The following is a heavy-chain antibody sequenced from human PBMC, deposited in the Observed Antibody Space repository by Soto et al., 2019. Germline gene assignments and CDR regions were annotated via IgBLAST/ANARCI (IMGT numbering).Heavy chain of an antibody. CDR3: AKDITGRRSS. D-gene: IGHD6-6*01. V-gene: IGHV3-9*01. CDR1: GFTFDDYA. Sequence: PGGSLRLSCAASGFTFDDYAMHWVRQAPGKGLEWVSGISWNSGSIGYADSVKGRFTISRDNAKNSLYLQMNSLRAEDTALYYCAKDITGRRSSWGQGTLVTVSS. CDR2: ISWNSGSI. J-gene: IGHJ4*02.